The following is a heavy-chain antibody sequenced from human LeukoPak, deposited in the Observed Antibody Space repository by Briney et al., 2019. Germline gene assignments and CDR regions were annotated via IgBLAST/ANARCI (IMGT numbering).Heavy chain of an antibody. D-gene: IGHD4-23*01. Sequence: AGGSLRLSCAASGFTFSSYVMHWVRQAPGKGLEWVALISYDGSKKYYADSVKGRFTISRDNSRNTLYLQMNSLRVEDTAVYSCASFGGNDALDIWGQGTMVTVSS. V-gene: IGHV3-30*04. CDR3: ASFGGNDALDI. CDR1: GFTFSSYV. CDR2: ISYDGSKK. J-gene: IGHJ3*02.